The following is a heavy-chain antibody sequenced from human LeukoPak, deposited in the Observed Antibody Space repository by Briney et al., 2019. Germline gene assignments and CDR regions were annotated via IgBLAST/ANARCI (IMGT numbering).Heavy chain of an antibody. V-gene: IGHV3-30*18. J-gene: IGHJ4*02. CDR1: GFTFSSYG. D-gene: IGHD6-25*01. Sequence: GGSLRLSCAASGFTFSSYGMHWVRQAPGKGLEWVAVISYDGSNKYYADSVKGRFTISRDNSKNTLYLQMNSLRAEDMAVYYCAKAAPGIAADLVDYWGQGTLVTVSS. CDR2: ISYDGSNK. CDR3: AKAAPGIAADLVDY.